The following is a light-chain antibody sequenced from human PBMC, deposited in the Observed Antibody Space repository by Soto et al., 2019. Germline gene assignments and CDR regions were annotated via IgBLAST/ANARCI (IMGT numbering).Light chain of an antibody. CDR3: QQYESSPPSYT. CDR2: GAS. Sequence: EIVMTQSPATLSVSPGERATLSCRASQSVSSNLAWYQQKPGQAPRLLIYGASTRATGIPARFSGSRSGTDFTLTISRLEPEDFAVYYCQQYESSPPSYTFGQGTKLEIK. J-gene: IGKJ2*01. V-gene: IGKV3-15*01. CDR1: QSVSSN.